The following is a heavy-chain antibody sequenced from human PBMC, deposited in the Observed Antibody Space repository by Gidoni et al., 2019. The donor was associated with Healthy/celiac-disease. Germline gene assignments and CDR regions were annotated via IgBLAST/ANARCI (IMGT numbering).Heavy chain of an antibody. CDR3: ARRRPYDSSGYYYTTLCY. Sequence: QVQLVQSGSELQKPGASVKVSCQASGYTLTSYAMNWVRQAPGQGLEWMGWINTNPENPTYAQGFTGWFVFSLDTSVSTAYLQISSLKPEDTAVYYCARRRPYDSSGYYYTTLCYWGQGTLVTVSS. D-gene: IGHD3-22*01. CDR2: INTNPENP. J-gene: IGHJ4*02. V-gene: IGHV7-4-1*02. CDR1: GYTLTSYA.